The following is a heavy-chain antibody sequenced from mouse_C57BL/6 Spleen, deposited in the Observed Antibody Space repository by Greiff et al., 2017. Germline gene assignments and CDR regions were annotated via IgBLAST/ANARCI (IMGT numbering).Heavy chain of an antibody. CDR1: GFTFTDYY. D-gene: IGHD2-1*01. J-gene: IGHJ1*03. CDR2: IRNKANGYTT. CDR3: ARFYGNYGWYFDV. Sequence: EVKLVESGGGLVQPGGSLSLSCAASGFTFTDYYMSWVRQPPGKALEWLGFIRNKANGYTTEYSASVKGRFTISRDNSQSILYLQMNALRAEDSATYYCARFYGNYGWYFDVWGTGTTVTVSS. V-gene: IGHV7-3*01.